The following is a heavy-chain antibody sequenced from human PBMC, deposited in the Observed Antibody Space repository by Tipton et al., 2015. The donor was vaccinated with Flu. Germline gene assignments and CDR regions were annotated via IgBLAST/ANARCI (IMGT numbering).Heavy chain of an antibody. CDR2: IYYSGRT. CDR1: GGSISSYY. V-gene: IGHV4-59*01. J-gene: IGHJ4*02. D-gene: IGHD2-2*01. CDR3: VRDRATEPAALHY. Sequence: TLSLTCTVSGGSISSYYWSWIRQPPGKGLEWIGYIYYSGRTDYNPSLKSRVSLSLDTSKSHFSLRLSSVTAADTAVYYCVRDRATEPAALHYWGQGTLVTVSS.